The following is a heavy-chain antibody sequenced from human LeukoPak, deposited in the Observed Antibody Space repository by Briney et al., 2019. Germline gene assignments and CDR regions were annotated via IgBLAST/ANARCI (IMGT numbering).Heavy chain of an antibody. D-gene: IGHD3-22*01. J-gene: IGHJ5*02. CDR3: ARIEGATTMNH. CDR2: ISSSGSYI. V-gene: IGHV3-21*01. Sequence: VGSLRLSRADSGFTFSSNTMNSVRQAPGKGLEWVSPISSSGSYIYYTDSAKGRFTISRDNAKNSLYLQMNSLRADDTAVYYCARIEGATTMNHWGQGTLVTVSS. CDR1: GFTFSSNT.